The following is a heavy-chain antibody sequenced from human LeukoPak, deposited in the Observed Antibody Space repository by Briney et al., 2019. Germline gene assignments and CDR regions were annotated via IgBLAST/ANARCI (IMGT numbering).Heavy chain of an antibody. CDR2: ISGSGGST. Sequence: PGGSLRLSCAASGFTFSSYAMSWVRQAPGKGLEWISAISGSGGSTYYADSVKGRFTISRDNSKNTLYLQMNSLRAEDTAVYYCAKQYSSGWYLFDYWGQGTLVTVSS. CDR3: AKQYSSGWYLFDY. D-gene: IGHD6-19*01. V-gene: IGHV3-23*01. J-gene: IGHJ4*02. CDR1: GFTFSSYA.